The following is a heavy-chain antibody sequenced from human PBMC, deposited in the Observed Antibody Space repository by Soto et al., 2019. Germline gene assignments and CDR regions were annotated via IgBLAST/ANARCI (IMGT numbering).Heavy chain of an antibody. CDR2: ISGSGGST. D-gene: IGHD3-22*01. CDR3: AKGTGITMIVVVTQAFDY. CDR1: GFTFSSYA. Sequence: EVQLLESGGGLVQPGGSLRLSCAASGFTFSSYAMSWVRQAPGKGLEWVSAISGSGGSTYYADSVKGRFTISRDNSKNTLYLQMNSLRAEDTAVYYCAKGTGITMIVVVTQAFDYWGQGTLVTVSS. V-gene: IGHV3-23*01. J-gene: IGHJ4*02.